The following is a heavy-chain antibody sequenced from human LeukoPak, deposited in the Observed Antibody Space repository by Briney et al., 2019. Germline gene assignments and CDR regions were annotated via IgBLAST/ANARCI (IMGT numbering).Heavy chain of an antibody. Sequence: PSETLSLTCTVSGGSISNYYWSWIRQPPGKGLEWIGYIYYSGSTNYNPSLKSRVTISVDTSKNQFSLKLSSVTAADTAVYYCATTTIRLGYWGQGTLVTVSS. CDR3: ATTTIRLGY. V-gene: IGHV4-59*12. CDR1: GGSISNYY. CDR2: IYYSGST. J-gene: IGHJ4*02. D-gene: IGHD1-26*01.